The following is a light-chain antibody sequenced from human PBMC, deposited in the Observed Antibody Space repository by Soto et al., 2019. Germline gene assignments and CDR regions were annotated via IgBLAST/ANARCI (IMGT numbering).Light chain of an antibody. V-gene: IGKV1-27*01. CDR2: AAS. CDR1: QGISNF. J-gene: IGKJ1*01. CDR3: QQYNYFWA. Sequence: DIQMTQSPSSLSASVGARVPITCRASQGISNFLAWYQQKPGKVPNLLIYAASTLQSGVPSRFSGSGSGTEFSLTISSLQPDDFATYYCQQYNYFWAFGQGTKVDIK.